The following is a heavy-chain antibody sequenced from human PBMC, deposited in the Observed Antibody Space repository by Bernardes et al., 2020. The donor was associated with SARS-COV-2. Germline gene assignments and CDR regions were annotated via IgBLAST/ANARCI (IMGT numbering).Heavy chain of an antibody. V-gene: IGHV3-15*01. Sequence: GSLRLSCAASGFTFSGVWMSWVHQAPGTGLEWLGRIKSKRAGGSADYAAPVEGRFTISRDDSKNTLYLQMSSLKTEDTAVYYCTSTFYYDSSGDRWGQGTLVNVSS. D-gene: IGHD3-22*01. CDR3: TSTFYYDSSGDR. J-gene: IGHJ4*02. CDR2: IKSKRAGGSA. CDR1: GFTFSGVW.